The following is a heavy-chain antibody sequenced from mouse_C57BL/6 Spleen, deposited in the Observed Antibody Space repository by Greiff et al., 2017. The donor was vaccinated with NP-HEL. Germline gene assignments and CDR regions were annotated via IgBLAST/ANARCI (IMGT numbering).Heavy chain of an antibody. D-gene: IGHD1-1*01. CDR2: ISSGGDYI. V-gene: IGHV5-9-1*02. Sequence: EVKVEESGEGLVKPGGSLKLSCAASGFTFSSYAMSWVRQTPEKRLEWVAYISSGGDYIDYADTVKGRFTISRDNARNTLYLQMSSLKSEDTAMYYCTREVYYGSSYGGTYFDYWGQGTTLTVSS. J-gene: IGHJ2*01. CDR3: TREVYYGSSYGGTYFDY. CDR1: GFTFSSYA.